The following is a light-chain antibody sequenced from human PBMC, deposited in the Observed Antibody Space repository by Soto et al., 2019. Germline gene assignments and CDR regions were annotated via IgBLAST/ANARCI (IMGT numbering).Light chain of an antibody. J-gene: IGKJ1*01. Sequence: ITMTQSPSSLSASVGDTVTITCQASQDISHYLNWYQQKPGKAPKLLIYKASTLKSGVPSRFSGSGSGTEFTLTISSLQPDDFATYYCQHYNSYSEAFGQGTKVDIK. V-gene: IGKV1-5*03. CDR2: KAS. CDR3: QHYNSYSEA. CDR1: QDISHY.